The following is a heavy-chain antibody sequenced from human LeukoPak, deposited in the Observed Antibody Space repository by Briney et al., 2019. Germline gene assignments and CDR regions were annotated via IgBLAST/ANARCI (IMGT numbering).Heavy chain of an antibody. CDR1: GGSFSGFY. CDR3: ARGVYYSIFDY. J-gene: IGHJ4*02. Sequence: PSETLSLTCAVYGGSFSGFYWSWIRQPPGKGLEWIGEINHSGSTNYNPSLKSRVTISVDTSKNQFSLKLSSVTAADTAVYYCARGVYYSIFDYWGQGTLVTVSS. CDR2: INHSGST. V-gene: IGHV4-34*01. D-gene: IGHD3-10*01.